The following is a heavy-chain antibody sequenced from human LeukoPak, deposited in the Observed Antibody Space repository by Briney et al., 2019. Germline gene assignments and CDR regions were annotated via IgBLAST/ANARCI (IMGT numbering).Heavy chain of an antibody. V-gene: IGHV3-48*01. CDR3: AREVYSSSRPADAFDV. D-gene: IGHD6-13*01. Sequence: GGSLRLSCAASGFTFSSYSMNWVRQAPGKGLEWVSYISSSSSTIYYADSVKGRFTISRDNAKNSLYLQMNSLRAEDTAVYYCAREVYSSSRPADAFDVWGQGTVVTVSS. J-gene: IGHJ3*01. CDR2: ISSSSSTI. CDR1: GFTFSSYS.